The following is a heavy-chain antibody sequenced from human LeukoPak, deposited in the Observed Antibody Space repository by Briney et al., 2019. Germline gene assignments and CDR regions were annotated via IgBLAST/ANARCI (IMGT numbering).Heavy chain of an antibody. J-gene: IGHJ4*02. V-gene: IGHV3-33*06. CDR1: GFTLSTYG. CDR3: AKDLSSSWFEGLDN. D-gene: IGHD6-13*01. Sequence: GGSLRLSCAASGFTLSTYGMYWVRQAPGKGLEWVAVIWYDGSNKHYADSVKGRFTISRDNSKNTLDLQMNSLRAEDTAVYYCAKDLSSSWFEGLDNWGQGTLVTVSS. CDR2: IWYDGSNK.